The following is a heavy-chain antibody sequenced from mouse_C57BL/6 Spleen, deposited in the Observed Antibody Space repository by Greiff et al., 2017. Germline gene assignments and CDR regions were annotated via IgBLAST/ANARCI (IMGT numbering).Heavy chain of an antibody. V-gene: IGHV1-50*01. CDR3: ASLANFDY. CDR1: GYTFTSYW. CDR2: IDPSDSYT. Sequence: QVQLQQPGAELVKPGASVKLSCKASGYTFTSYWMQWVKQRPGQGLEWIGEIDPSDSYTNYNQKFKGKATLTVDTSSNTAYMQLSSLTSEDSAVYYCASLANFDYWGQGTTLTVSS. J-gene: IGHJ2*01.